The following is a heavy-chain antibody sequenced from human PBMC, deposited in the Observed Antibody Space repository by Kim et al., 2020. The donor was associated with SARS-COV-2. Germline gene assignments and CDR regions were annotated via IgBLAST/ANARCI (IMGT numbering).Heavy chain of an antibody. CDR2: ISYSGSNK. V-gene: IGHV3-30*03. CDR3: ARSYCGGDCPAQPPYFQY. J-gene: IGHJ1*01. D-gene: IGHD2-21*02. CDR1: GLSFSAYA. Sequence: GGSLRLSCTASGLSFSAYAMHWVRQAPGKGLEWVAVISYSGSNKYYADSVKGRFTISRDNSENTLYLQLNSLRIEDTAVYYCARSYCGGDCPAQPPYFQYWGQGSLVIVSS.